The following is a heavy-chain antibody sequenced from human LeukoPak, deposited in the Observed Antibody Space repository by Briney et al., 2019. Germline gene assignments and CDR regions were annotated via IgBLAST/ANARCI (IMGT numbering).Heavy chain of an antibody. CDR1: GFTFSNAW. Sequence: GGSLRLSCAASGFTFSNAWMSWVRQAPGKGLEWVGRIKSKSDGGTTDYAAPVKGRFTISRDNAKNTLYLQMNSLRAEDTAVYYCAREYWNYAGKEFDYWGQGTLVTVSS. CDR3: AREYWNYAGKEFDY. V-gene: IGHV3-15*05. CDR2: IKSKSDGGTT. J-gene: IGHJ4*02. D-gene: IGHD1-7*01.